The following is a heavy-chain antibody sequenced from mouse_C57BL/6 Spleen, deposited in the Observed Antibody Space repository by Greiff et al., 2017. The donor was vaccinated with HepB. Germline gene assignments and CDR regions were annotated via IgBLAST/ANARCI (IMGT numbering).Heavy chain of an antibody. Sequence: EVQLQQSGAELVRPGASVKLSCTASGFNIKDDYMHWVKQRPEPGLEWIGWIDPENGDTEYASKFQGKATITADTSSNTDYLQLSSLTAEDTAVYYCTTGEGYYSGDYWGQGTTLTVSS. D-gene: IGHD2-3*01. J-gene: IGHJ2*01. V-gene: IGHV14-4*01. CDR1: GFNIKDDY. CDR3: TTGEGYYSGDY. CDR2: IDPENGDT.